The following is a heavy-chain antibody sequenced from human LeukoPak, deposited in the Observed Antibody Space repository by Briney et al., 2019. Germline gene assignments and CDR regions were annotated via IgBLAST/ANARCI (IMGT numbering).Heavy chain of an antibody. D-gene: IGHD2-15*01. CDR1: GFTFSSYA. J-gene: IGHJ4*02. CDR2: ISGSGGST. Sequence: GGSLRLSCAASGFTFSSYAMSWVRQAPGKGLEWVSAISGSGGSTYYADSVKGRFTISRDNSKNTLYLQMNSLRAEDTAVYYWAKGGFGYCSGGSCCFDYWGQGTLVTVSS. V-gene: IGHV3-23*01. CDR3: AKGGFGYCSGGSCCFDY.